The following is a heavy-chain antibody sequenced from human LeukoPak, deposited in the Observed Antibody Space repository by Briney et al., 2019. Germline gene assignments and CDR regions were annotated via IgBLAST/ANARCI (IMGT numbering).Heavy chain of an antibody. D-gene: IGHD2-8*01. CDR3: ARLSGSPLCKYYYYMDV. Sequence: SETLSLTCTVSGGSISSYSWSWVRQTPGKGLEWIGYIYYSGTTDYNPSLKSRVTISIDTSRNHLSLNLNSVTAADTAVYYCARLSGSPLCKYYYYMDVWGKGTTVTVSS. CDR1: GGSISSYS. V-gene: IGHV4-59*01. CDR2: IYYSGTT. J-gene: IGHJ6*03.